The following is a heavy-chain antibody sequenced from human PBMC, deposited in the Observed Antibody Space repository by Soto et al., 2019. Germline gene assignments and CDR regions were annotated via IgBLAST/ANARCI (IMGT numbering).Heavy chain of an antibody. CDR3: ARVGDRAGWSGYDPYYFDY. Sequence: QVQLQESGPGLVKPSETLSLTCTVSGGSISSYYWSWIRQPAGKGLEWIGRIYTSGSTNYNPSLKSRVIMSVDTSKTHFSLKLSSVTAADPAVYYCARVGDRAGWSGYDPYYFDYWGQGTLVTVSS. D-gene: IGHD5-12*01. J-gene: IGHJ4*02. CDR1: GGSISSYY. V-gene: IGHV4-4*07. CDR2: IYTSGST.